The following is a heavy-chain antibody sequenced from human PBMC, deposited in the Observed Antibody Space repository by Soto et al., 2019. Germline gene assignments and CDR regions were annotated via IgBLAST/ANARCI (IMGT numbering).Heavy chain of an antibody. D-gene: IGHD3-9*01. CDR2: IYYNGNT. CDR1: GGAINDHY. Sequence: SETLSLTCTLSGGAINDHYWSFIRQPPGKGLEWIGYIYYNGNTNYNPSLESRVTISVDRSRNQFSLRLTSLTAADTAVYYCARVRTGYFDYWGRGALVTISS. V-gene: IGHV4-59*11. J-gene: IGHJ4*02. CDR3: ARVRTGYFDY.